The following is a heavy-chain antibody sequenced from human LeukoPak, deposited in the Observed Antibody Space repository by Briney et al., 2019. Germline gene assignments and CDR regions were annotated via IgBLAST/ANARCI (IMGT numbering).Heavy chain of an antibody. J-gene: IGHJ4*02. CDR2: IYPGDSDT. CDR1: GYSFTSYW. Sequence: GGPLQISLKGSGYSFTSYWVGWGRPMPGKGVEVVGIIYPGDSDTRYSPSFQGQVTISADKSISTAYLQWSSLKASDTAMYYCARRAYGYSSSWAHFDYWGQGTLVTVSS. D-gene: IGHD6-13*01. CDR3: ARRAYGYSSSWAHFDY. V-gene: IGHV5-51*01.